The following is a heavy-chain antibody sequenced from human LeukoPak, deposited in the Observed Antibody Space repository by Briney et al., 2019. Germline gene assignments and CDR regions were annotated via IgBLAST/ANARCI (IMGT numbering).Heavy chain of an antibody. CDR3: ARGGPYSASDY. D-gene: IGHD1-26*01. Sequence: GGSLRLSCAASGFTFSSYWMHWVRQAPGKGLVWVSRISSDGSSTSYADSVKGRSTISRDNAKNTLHLQMNTLREEDTAVYYCARGGPYSASDYWGLGTLVTVSS. CDR2: ISSDGSST. CDR1: GFTFSSYW. J-gene: IGHJ4*02. V-gene: IGHV3-74*01.